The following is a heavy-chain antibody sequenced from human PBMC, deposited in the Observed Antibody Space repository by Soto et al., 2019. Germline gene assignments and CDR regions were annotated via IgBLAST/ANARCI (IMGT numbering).Heavy chain of an antibody. V-gene: IGHV4-59*02. J-gene: IGHJ1*01. CDR1: GGSVSSYH. CDR2: IYHSGSA. CDR3: ARAHHATLILAD. D-gene: IGHD3-22*01. Sequence: SETRSLTCTVSGGSVSSYHWTWIRQSPGKRLEWIGYIYHSGSANYNPTLKSRVTISVDTSKNQFSLELKSVTAADTALYYCARAHHATLILADWGQGTQVTVSS.